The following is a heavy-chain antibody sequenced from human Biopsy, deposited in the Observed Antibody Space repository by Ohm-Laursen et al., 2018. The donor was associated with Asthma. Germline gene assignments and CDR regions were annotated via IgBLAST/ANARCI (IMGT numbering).Heavy chain of an antibody. CDR3: AREGVAGTHIED. D-gene: IGHD6-19*01. V-gene: IGHV3-30-3*01. CDR2: ISYDGSSI. CDR1: RFTYE. Sequence: GQTLSLTCAASRFTYEMHWVRQAPGKGLEWVAVISYDGSSIYYADSVKGRFTISRDNSKNTLSLQMNSLTAEDTAVHYCAREGVAGTHIEDWGQGTLVTVSS. J-gene: IGHJ4*02.